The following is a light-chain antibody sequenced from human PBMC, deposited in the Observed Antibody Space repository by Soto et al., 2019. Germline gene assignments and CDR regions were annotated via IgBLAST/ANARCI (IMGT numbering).Light chain of an antibody. CDR1: QSVSSS. CDR2: DTS. Sequence: EIVLTQSPATLSLSPGESATLSCRASQSVSSSLALYQQKHGQAPRLLISDTSNRATGIPARFSGSGSGTDFTLTISRLEPADFAVYYCQQYGSSNTFGQGTKVDIK. J-gene: IGKJ2*01. CDR3: QQYGSSNT. V-gene: IGKV3-20*01.